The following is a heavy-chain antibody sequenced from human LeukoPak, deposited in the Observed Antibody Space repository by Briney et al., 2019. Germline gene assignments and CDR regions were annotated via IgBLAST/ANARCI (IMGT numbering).Heavy chain of an antibody. CDR2: IYTSGST. CDR1: GGSISSGSYY. CDR3: ARVTGGDSNWFDP. J-gene: IGHJ5*02. Sequence: SETLSLTCTVSGGSISSGSYYWSWIRQPAGKGLEWIGRIYTSGSTNYNPSLKSRVTISVDTSKHQFSLKLSSVTAADTAVYYCARVTGGDSNWFDPWGQGTLVTASS. V-gene: IGHV4-61*02. D-gene: IGHD2-21*02.